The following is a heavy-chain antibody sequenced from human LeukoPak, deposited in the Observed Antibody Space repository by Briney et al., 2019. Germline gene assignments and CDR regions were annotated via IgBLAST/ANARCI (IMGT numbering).Heavy chain of an antibody. CDR3: ATSNLGERYCSSTSCYHYYYYMDV. J-gene: IGHJ6*03. CDR2: IIPIFGTA. CDR1: GGSFSRYA. V-gene: IGHV1-69*13. D-gene: IGHD2-2*01. Sequence: SVRVSCKASGGSFSRYAISWVRQAPGQGLEWVGGIIPIFGTASYAQRFQGRVTIIADESTSTAYLDMRRLREEDTAVYYCATSNLGERYCSSTSCYHYYYYMDVWGKGTTVTVSS.